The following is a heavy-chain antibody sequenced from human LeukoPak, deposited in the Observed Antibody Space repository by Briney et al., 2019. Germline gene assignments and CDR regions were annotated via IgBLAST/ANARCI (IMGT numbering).Heavy chain of an antibody. CDR1: GGSISSYY. D-gene: IGHD2-2*01. CDR2: IYYSEST. CDR3: ARLSSHCSSTSCPPSVDY. J-gene: IGHJ4*02. V-gene: IGHV4-59*08. Sequence: ASETLSLTCTVSGGSISSYYWSWIRQPPGKGLEWIGYIYYSESTNYNPSLKSRVTISVDTSKNQFSLKLSSVTAADTAVYYCARLSSHCSSTSCPPSVDYWGQGTLVTVSS.